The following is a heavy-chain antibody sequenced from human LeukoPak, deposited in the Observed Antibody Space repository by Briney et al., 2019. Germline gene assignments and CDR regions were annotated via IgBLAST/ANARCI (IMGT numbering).Heavy chain of an antibody. CDR2: IYYSGST. CDR1: GGSISNYY. CDR3: ARVAGAFDI. V-gene: IGHV4-59*01. D-gene: IGHD6-25*01. J-gene: IGHJ3*02. Sequence: SETLSLTCTVSGGSISNYYWSWILQPPGKGLEWIGYIYYSGSTNYNPSLKSRVTISLDTSKNHFSLKLSSVTAADTAIYYCARVAGAFDIWGQGTMVTVSS.